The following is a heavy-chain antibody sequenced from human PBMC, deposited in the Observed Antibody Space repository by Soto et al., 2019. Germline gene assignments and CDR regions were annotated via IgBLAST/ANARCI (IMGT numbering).Heavy chain of an antibody. CDR3: ARDPLEVATGIDY. J-gene: IGHJ4*02. Sequence: GGSLRLSCAASGFIFSSYSMNWVRQAPGKGLEWVSSISSSSSYIYYADSVKGRFTISRDNAKNSLYLQMNSLRAEDTAVYYCARDPLEVATGIDYWGQGTLVTVSS. D-gene: IGHD5-12*01. CDR2: ISSSSSYI. CDR1: GFIFSSYS. V-gene: IGHV3-21*01.